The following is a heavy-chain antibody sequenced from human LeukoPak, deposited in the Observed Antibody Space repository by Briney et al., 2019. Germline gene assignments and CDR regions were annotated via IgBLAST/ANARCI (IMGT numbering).Heavy chain of an antibody. CDR1: GLTVSSNY. D-gene: IGHD5-12*01. J-gene: IGHJ4*02. CDR3: AMGAIVATIDY. Sequence: GGSLRLSCAASGLTVSSNYMSWVRQAPGKGLEWVSLIYSGSSTYYTDSVKGRFTISRDKSKNTLYLQMSSLRVEDTAVYYCAMGAIVATIDYWGQGTLVTVSS. CDR2: IYSGSST. V-gene: IGHV3-66*01.